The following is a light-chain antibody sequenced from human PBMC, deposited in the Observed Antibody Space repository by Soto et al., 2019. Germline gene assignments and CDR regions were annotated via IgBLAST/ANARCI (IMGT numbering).Light chain of an antibody. CDR1: QGISSY. CDR2: AAS. CDR3: QQYYNYPRT. V-gene: IGKV1-8*01. J-gene: IGKJ1*01. Sequence: AIRMTQSPSSLSASTGDKVTITCRASQGISSYLVWYQQKPGKAPKLLIYAASTLQSGVPSRFSGSGSGTDCTLSISSLQSEDFATYYCQQYYNYPRTFGQGTKVEIK.